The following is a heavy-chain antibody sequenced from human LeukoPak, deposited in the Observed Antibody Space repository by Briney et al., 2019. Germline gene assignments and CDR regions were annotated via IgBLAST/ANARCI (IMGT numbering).Heavy chain of an antibody. CDR3: ARRWNYGRNYYIDV. CDR1: GGSFSNYY. Sequence: PSETLSLTCAVYGGSFSNYYWSWIRQPQGKVLEWIGEINDSGRTNYNPSLMSRVTVSVDTSKNQFSLRLTSVTATDTAVYYCARRWNYGRNYYIDVWGKGATVSVSS. V-gene: IGHV4-34*01. D-gene: IGHD1-7*01. CDR2: INDSGRT. J-gene: IGHJ6*03.